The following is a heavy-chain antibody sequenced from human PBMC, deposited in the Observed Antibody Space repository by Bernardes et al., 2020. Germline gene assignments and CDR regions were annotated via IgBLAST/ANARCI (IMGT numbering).Heavy chain of an antibody. CDR1: GGSISSGGYY. V-gene: IGHV4-31*03. CDR2: IYYSGST. Sequence: SETLSLTCTVSGGSISSGGYYWSWIRQHPGKGLEWIGYIYYSGSTYYNPSLKSRVTISVDTSKNQFSLKLSSVTAADTAVYYCARNKHRDIVVVPAAMKLYYYYYYMDVWGKGTTVTVSS. CDR3: ARNKHRDIVVVPAAMKLYYYYYYMDV. J-gene: IGHJ6*03. D-gene: IGHD2-2*01.